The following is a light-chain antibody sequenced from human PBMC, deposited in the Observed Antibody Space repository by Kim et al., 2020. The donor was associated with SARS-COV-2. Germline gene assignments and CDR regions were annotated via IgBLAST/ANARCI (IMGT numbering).Light chain of an antibody. CDR3: LQYSNWPRT. CDR1: QSVSSN. CDR2: GAS. V-gene: IGKV3-15*01. Sequence: ASPGETFTLSCRASQSVSSNLAWYQQKSGQAPRLLIYGASTRATGIPARFSGSGSGTEFTLTISSLQSEDFAVYYCLQYSNWPRTFGQGTKLEI. J-gene: IGKJ2*01.